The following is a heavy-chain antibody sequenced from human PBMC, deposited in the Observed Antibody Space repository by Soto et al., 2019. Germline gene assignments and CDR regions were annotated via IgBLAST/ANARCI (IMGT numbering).Heavy chain of an antibody. CDR3: ARVGGTGGYTYGLDY. CDR1: GGTFSSCA. Sequence: SVKVSCKASGGTFSSCAISWVRQAPGQGLEWMGGIIPVFGTGIYAQKFQGRVTITADKSTNTAYMELSSLRSEDTAVYFCARVGGTGGYTYGLDYWGQGTLVTVSS. CDR2: IIPVFGTG. V-gene: IGHV1-69*06. D-gene: IGHD5-18*01. J-gene: IGHJ4*02.